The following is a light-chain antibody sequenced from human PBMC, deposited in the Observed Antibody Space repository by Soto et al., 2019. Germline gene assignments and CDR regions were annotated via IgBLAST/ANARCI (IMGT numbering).Light chain of an antibody. Sequence: DIQMPQSPASLAASLGDRITISCRASQTISNYLNWYHQKPWKAPKLLIYASSTLQSGVPSTFSGSGSGTEFTLSISSLQPEDFGTYYCQQSYNIPFTFGPGTKV. V-gene: IGKV1-39*01. CDR1: QTISNY. CDR2: ASS. J-gene: IGKJ3*01. CDR3: QQSYNIPFT.